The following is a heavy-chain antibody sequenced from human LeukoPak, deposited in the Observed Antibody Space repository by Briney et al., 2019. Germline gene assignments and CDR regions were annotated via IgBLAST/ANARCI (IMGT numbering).Heavy chain of an antibody. D-gene: IGHD3-10*01. CDR1: GFTFSSYG. Sequence: PGGSLRLSRAASGFTFSSYGMSWVRQAPGKGLEWVSAISGSGGSTYYADSVKGRFTISRDNSKNTVFLQMNSLRIEDTAMYYCAKDFMHYGSGRPYYMDVWGEGTTVIISS. V-gene: IGHV3-23*01. CDR3: AKDFMHYGSGRPYYMDV. J-gene: IGHJ6*03. CDR2: ISGSGGST.